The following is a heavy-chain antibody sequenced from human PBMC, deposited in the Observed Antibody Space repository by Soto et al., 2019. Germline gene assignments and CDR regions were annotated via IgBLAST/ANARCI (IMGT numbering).Heavy chain of an antibody. CDR3: TNSNWFDP. D-gene: IGHD3-10*01. CDR1: GGSISSSRYY. CDR2: IYYSGST. V-gene: IGHV4-39*01. J-gene: IGHJ5*02. Sequence: QLQLQESGPGLVKPSETLSLTCTVSGGSISSSRYYWGWIRQPPGKGLEWIGRIYYSGSTYYNPSLKSPVTISVDPAKKQFSLKPSSGTAANPAVYYCTNSNWFDPWGQGTLVTVSS.